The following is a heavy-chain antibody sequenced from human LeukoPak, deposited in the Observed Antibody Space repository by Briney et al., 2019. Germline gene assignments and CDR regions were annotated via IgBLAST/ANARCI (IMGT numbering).Heavy chain of an antibody. CDR1: GFAFDDYA. CDR3: AKGTYYDFWSGYFDV. CDR2: ISGDGGST. V-gene: IGHV3-43*02. Sequence: GGSLRLSCAASGFAFDDYAMHWVRQAPGTGLEWVSLISGDGGSTYYADSVKGRFTISRDNANNSLYLQMNSLRAEDMALYYCAKGTYYDFWSGYFDVWGKGTTVTVSS. J-gene: IGHJ6*04. D-gene: IGHD3-3*01.